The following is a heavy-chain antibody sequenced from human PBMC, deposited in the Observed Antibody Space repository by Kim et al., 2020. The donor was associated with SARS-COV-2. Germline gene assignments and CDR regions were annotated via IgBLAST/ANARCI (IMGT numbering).Heavy chain of an antibody. J-gene: IGHJ6*02. CDR3: ARQSYSSSRGRYYYYGMDV. Sequence: SEILSLTCTVSGGSISSSSYYWGWIRQPPGKGLEWIGSIYYSGSTYYNPSLKSRVTISVDTSKNQFSLKLSSVTAADTAVYYCARQSYSSSRGRYYYYGMDVWGQGTTVTVSS. CDR1: GGSISSSSYY. D-gene: IGHD6-6*01. V-gene: IGHV4-39*01. CDR2: IYYSGST.